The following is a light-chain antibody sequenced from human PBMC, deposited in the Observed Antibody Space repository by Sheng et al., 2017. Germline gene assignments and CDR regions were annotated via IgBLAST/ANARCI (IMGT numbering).Light chain of an antibody. CDR2: EVI. CDR3: CSSAGTNVRV. CDR1: SSDVGAYNL. Sequence: QSALTQPASVSGSPGQSITISCTGTSSDVGAYNLVSWYQQHPGKAPKLMIYEVIKRPSGVSNRFSGSKSGNTASLTISGLQAEDEADYYCCSSAGTNVRVFGGGTKLTVL. V-gene: IGLV2-23*02. J-gene: IGLJ3*02.